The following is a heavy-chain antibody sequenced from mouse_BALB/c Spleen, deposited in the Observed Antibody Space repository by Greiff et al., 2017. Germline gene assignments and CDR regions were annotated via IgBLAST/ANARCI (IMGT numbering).Heavy chain of an antibody. CDR3: ARSPAPFDY. CDR1: GYTFTSYW. D-gene: IGHD1-2*01. Sequence: QVQLQQSGAELAKPGASVKMSCKASGYTFTSYWMHWVKQRPGQGLEWIGYINPSTGYTEYNQKFKDKATLTADKSSSTAYMQLSSLTSEDSAVYYCARSPAPFDYWGQGTTLTVSS. V-gene: IGHV1-7*01. CDR2: INPSTGYT. J-gene: IGHJ2*01.